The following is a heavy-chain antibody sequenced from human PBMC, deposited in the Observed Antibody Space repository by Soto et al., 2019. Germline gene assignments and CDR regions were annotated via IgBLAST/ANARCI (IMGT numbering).Heavy chain of an antibody. CDR3: ARDRVSGAYYHDAFDM. V-gene: IGHV3-48*01. J-gene: IGHJ3*02. CDR2: ISSSGSTI. CDR1: GFTFSSYS. D-gene: IGHD3-10*01. Sequence: EVQLVESGGNLVPPGGSLRLSCAASGFTFSSYSMNWVRQAPGKGLEWVSYISSSGSTIYHADSVKGRFTISRDNAKKSLYLQMNSLRAEDTAVYYCARDRVSGAYYHDAFDMWGQGTMVTVSS.